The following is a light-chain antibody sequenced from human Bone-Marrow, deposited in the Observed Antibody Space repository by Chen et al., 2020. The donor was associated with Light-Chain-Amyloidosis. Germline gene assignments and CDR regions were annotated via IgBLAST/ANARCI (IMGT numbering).Light chain of an antibody. J-gene: IGKJ5*01. CDR3: QQYNTRSIT. Sequence: DLQMTQSPSTLSASVGDSVTITCLGSQSLDNWLAWYQQKPGKAPKLLIYKASTLVSGVPSRFSGRGSGTEFTLTISSLQPDDFATYYCQQYNTRSITFGQGRRLEIK. V-gene: IGKV1-5*03. CDR1: QSLDNW. CDR2: KAS.